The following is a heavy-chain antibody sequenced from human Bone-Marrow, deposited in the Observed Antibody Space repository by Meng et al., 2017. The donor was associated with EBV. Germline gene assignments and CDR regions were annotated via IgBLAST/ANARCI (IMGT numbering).Heavy chain of an antibody. D-gene: IGHD1-26*01. CDR2: VNRSGSA. CDR3: ARDLRETSGTFPFDY. J-gene: IGHJ4*02. Sequence: WGGGLLKPPETRPRTCAVYGGSLRCYDLNWIPQPQGKGLEWIGEVNRSGSANYKPSLKSRVTMSVDTSKKQFSLRLTSVTAADTAVYYCARDLRETSGTFPFDYWGQGTLVTVSS. V-gene: IGHV4-34*01. CDR1: GGSLRCYD.